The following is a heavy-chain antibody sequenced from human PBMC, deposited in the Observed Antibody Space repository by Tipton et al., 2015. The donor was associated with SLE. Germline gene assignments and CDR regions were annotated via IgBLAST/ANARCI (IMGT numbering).Heavy chain of an antibody. CDR2: IYHSGST. CDR1: GGSISSGGYS. D-gene: IGHD6-13*01. V-gene: IGHV4-30-2*01. J-gene: IGHJ3*02. CDR3: ARVQAPYSSSWYLAFDI. Sequence: TLSLTCAVSGGSISSGGYSWSWIRQPPGKGLEWIGYIYHSGSTYYNPSLKSRVTISVDTSKNQFSLKLSSVTAADTAVYYCARVQAPYSSSWYLAFDIWGQGTMVTVSS.